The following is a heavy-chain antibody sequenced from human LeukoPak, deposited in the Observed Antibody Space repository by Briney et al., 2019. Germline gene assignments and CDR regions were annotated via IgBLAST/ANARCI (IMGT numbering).Heavy chain of an antibody. CDR3: ARGERITMIVVAVGAFDI. CDR1: GYTFTGYY. Sequence: ASVKVSCKASGYTFTGYYMHWVRQAPGQGLEWMGWINPNSGGTSYAQKFQGRVTMTRDTSISTAYMELSRLRSGDTAVYYCARGERITMIVVAVGAFDIWGQGTMVTVSS. D-gene: IGHD3-22*01. CDR2: INPNSGGT. J-gene: IGHJ3*02. V-gene: IGHV1-2*02.